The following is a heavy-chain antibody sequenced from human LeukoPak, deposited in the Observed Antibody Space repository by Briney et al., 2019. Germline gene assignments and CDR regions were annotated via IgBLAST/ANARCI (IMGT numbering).Heavy chain of an antibody. CDR3: ACGSGWLMDY. CDR1: AFSFSTYW. CDR2: IKKDGSEK. Sequence: GGSLRLSCAASAFSFSTYWMNWVRQAPGKGLEWVANIKKDGSEKYYVDSVEGRFTISRDNAKNSLYLQMNSLRAEDTAVYYCACGSGWLMDYWGQGTLVTVSS. D-gene: IGHD6-19*01. V-gene: IGHV3-7*01. J-gene: IGHJ4*02.